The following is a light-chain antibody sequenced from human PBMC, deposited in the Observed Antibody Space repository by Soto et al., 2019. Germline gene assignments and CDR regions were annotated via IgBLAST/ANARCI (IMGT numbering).Light chain of an antibody. V-gene: IGLV2-11*01. CDR2: DVS. CDR3: SSYAGSNSRV. J-gene: IGLJ1*01. CDR1: SSDVGSYNY. Sequence: QSALTQPRSVSGSPGQSVTISCTGTSSDVGSYNYVSWYQQHPGKAPKLMIYDVSKRPSGVPDRFSGSKSGNXASLTVSGLQAEDEADYYCSSYAGSNSRVFGXGTKXTVL.